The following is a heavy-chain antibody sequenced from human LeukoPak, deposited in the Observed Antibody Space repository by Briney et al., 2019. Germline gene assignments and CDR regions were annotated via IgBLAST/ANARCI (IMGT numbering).Heavy chain of an antibody. CDR1: GYTFTSYD. CDR2: MNPDSGNT. Sequence: EASVKVSCKASGYTFTSYDINWVRQATGQGLEWMGWMNPDSGNTGYAQKFQGRVSMTRNTSITTAYMELSSLGSEDTAIYYCARGKARITMIQAIDSWGQGTLVTVSS. CDR3: ARGKARITMIQAIDS. D-gene: IGHD3-22*01. J-gene: IGHJ4*02. V-gene: IGHV1-8*01.